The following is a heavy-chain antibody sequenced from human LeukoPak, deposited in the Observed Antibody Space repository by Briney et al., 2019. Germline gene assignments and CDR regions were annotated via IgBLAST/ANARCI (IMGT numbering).Heavy chain of an antibody. CDR3: AREAILVVRGVISRNYFDY. Sequence: SVKVPCKASGGTFSSYAISWVRQAPGQGLEWMGRIIPIFGTANYAQKFQGRVTITTDESTSTAYMELSSLRSEDTAVYYCAREAILVVRGVISRNYFDYWGQGTLVTVSS. D-gene: IGHD3-10*01. V-gene: IGHV1-69*05. CDR2: IIPIFGTA. J-gene: IGHJ4*02. CDR1: GGTFSSYA.